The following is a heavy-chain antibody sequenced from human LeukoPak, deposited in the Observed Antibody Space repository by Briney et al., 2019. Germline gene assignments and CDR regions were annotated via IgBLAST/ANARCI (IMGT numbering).Heavy chain of an antibody. CDR3: AGTYYYYNGMDV. CDR1: GFTFSSYS. J-gene: IGHJ6*04. Sequence: GGSLRLSCAASGFTFSSYSMNWVRQAPGKGLKWVSFISSSSSYIYYADSVKGRFTTSRDNAKNSLYLQMNSLRAEDTAVYYCAGTYYYYNGMDVWGKGTTVTVSS. V-gene: IGHV3-21*01. CDR2: ISSSSSYI.